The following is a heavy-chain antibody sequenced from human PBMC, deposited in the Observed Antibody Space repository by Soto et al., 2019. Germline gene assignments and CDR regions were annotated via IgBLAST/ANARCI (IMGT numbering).Heavy chain of an antibody. CDR1: GFTFSRDS. CDR2: ISSSSSTI. Sequence: GGSLRLSCAASGFTFSRDSMNWVRQAPGKGLEWVSYISSSSSTIYYADSVKGRFTISRDNAKNSLYLQMNSLRAEDTAVYYCARYIGNYYYYMDVWGKGTTVTVSS. CDR3: ARYIGNYYYYMDV. J-gene: IGHJ6*03. V-gene: IGHV3-48*01.